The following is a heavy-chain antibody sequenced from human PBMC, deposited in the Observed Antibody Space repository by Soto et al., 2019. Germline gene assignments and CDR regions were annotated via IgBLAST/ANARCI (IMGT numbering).Heavy chain of an antibody. D-gene: IGHD2-2*01. CDR1: GFTFSSYD. V-gene: IGHV3-13*01. CDR3: ARLGRNCSSTSCYAFDI. CDR2: IGTAGDT. Sequence: GESLKISCAASGFTFSSYDMHWVRQATGKGLEWVSAIGTAGDTYYPGSVKGRFTISRENAKNSLYLQMNSLRAGDTAVYYCARLGRNCSSTSCYAFDIWGQGTMVTVSS. J-gene: IGHJ3*02.